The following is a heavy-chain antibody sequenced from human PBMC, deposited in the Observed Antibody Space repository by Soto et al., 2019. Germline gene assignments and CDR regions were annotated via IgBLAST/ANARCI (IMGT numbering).Heavy chain of an antibody. J-gene: IGHJ4*02. CDR3: ARDSLENTYYYDSSGYPVDY. V-gene: IGHV3-30-3*01. Sequence: GGSLRLSCAASGFTFSSYAMHWVRRAPGKGLEWVAVISYDGSNKYYADSVKGRFTISRDNSKNTLYLQMNSLRAEDTAVYYCARDSLENTYYYDSSGYPVDYWGQGTLVTVSS. CDR2: ISYDGSNK. D-gene: IGHD3-22*01. CDR1: GFTFSSYA.